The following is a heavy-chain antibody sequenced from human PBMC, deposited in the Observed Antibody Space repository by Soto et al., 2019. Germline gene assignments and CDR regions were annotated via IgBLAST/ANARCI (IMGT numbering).Heavy chain of an antibody. CDR3: AGGFRNGFNV. V-gene: IGHV3-21*01. CDR2: ISGPSIYI. D-gene: IGHD2-8*01. Sequence: EVQLVESGGGLVKPGGSLRLSCVASGFTFSGYSINWVRQAPGKGLEWVSYISGPSIYIYYADSVKGRFTISRDNAKSAVYLQMNRLGGGDTAVYYCAGGFRNGFNVWGQGTTVSVSS. CDR1: GFTFSGYS. J-gene: IGHJ6*02.